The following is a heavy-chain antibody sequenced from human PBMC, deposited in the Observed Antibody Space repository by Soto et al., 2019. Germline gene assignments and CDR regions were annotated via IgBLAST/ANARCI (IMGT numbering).Heavy chain of an antibody. CDR1: GYTFTSYG. D-gene: IGHD2-2*01. CDR3: ARCIVVVPAAPPYGMDV. J-gene: IGHJ6*02. V-gene: IGHV1-18*04. CDR2: ISAYNGNT. Sequence: ASVKVSCKASGYTFTSYGISWVRQAPGQGLEWMGWISAYNGNTNYAQKLQGRVTMTTDTSTSTAYMELRSLRSDDTAVYYCARCIVVVPAAPPYGMDVWGQGTTVTVSS.